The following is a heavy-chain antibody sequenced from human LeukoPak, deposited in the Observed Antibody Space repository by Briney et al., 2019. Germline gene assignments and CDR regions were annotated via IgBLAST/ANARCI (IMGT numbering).Heavy chain of an antibody. CDR3: ARDRRSHVGTLDY. J-gene: IGHJ4*02. D-gene: IGHD1-14*01. Sequence: SQTLSPTCTVSGGSISSGSYYWSWIRQPAGKGLEWIGRIYTSGSTNYSPSLKSRVTISVDTSKNQFSLKLSSVTAADTAVYYCARDRRSHVGTLDYWGQGTLVTVSS. CDR1: GGSISSGSYY. CDR2: IYTSGST. V-gene: IGHV4-61*02.